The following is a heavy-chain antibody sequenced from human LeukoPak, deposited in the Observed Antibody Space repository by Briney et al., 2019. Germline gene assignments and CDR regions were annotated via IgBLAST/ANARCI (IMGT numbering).Heavy chain of an antibody. Sequence: SETLSLTCTVSGGSLSSGGYYWSWSRQHPGKGLEWVGYIYYRGSTYYNPSLKSRVTISVDTSKNQFSLKLSSVTAADTAVYYCARGNYDILTGQYYFDYWGQGTLVTVSS. CDR1: GGSLSSGGYY. CDR2: IYYRGST. V-gene: IGHV4-31*03. CDR3: ARGNYDILTGQYYFDY. J-gene: IGHJ4*02. D-gene: IGHD3-9*01.